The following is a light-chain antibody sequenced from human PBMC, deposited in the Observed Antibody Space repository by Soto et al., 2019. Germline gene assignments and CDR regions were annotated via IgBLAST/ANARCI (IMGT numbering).Light chain of an antibody. J-gene: IGLJ1*01. Sequence: SALTQPASVSGSPGQSITISCTRPSSDVWSFNFVSWYQQHPDKAPQVLIYEVTKRPPGVSNRFSGSKSGNTASLTISGLQADDEADYYCCSDAGSSSYVFGTGTKVTVL. CDR1: SSDVWSFNF. CDR2: EVT. V-gene: IGLV2-23*02. CDR3: CSDAGSSSYV.